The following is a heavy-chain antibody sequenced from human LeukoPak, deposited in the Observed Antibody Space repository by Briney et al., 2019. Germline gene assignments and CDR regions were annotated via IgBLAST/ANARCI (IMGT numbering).Heavy chain of an antibody. J-gene: IGHJ4*02. D-gene: IGHD6-13*01. Sequence: PSETLSLTCTVSGGSISTGTYYWGWIRQPPGKGLEWIGSIYYSGSTYYNPSLKSRVTISVDTSKNQFSLKLSSVTAADTAVYYFARLGRTYNSSWYDMGISHFDYWGQGTLVTVSS. CDR3: ARLGRTYNSSWYDMGISHFDY. V-gene: IGHV4-39*01. CDR2: IYYSGST. CDR1: GGSISTGTYY.